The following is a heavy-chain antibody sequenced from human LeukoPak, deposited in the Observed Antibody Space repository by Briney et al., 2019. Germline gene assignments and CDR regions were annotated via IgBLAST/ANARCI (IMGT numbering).Heavy chain of an antibody. CDR1: GGTFSSYA. J-gene: IGHJ4*02. Sequence: SVKVSCKASGGTFSSYAISWVRQAPGQGLEWMGGIIPIFGTANYAQKFQGRVTITADESTSTAYMELSSLRSEDTAVYYCARDRSPRHYYDTRDYHGAADYWGQGTLVTVFS. V-gene: IGHV1-69*13. D-gene: IGHD3-22*01. CDR3: ARDRSPRHYYDTRDYHGAADY. CDR2: IIPIFGTA.